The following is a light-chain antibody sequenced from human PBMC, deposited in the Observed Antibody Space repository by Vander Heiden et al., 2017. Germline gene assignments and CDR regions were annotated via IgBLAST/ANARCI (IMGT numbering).Light chain of an antibody. CDR2: DVS. Sequence: QSALTQPASVSGSPGQSITISCTGTSGDVGSYNLVSWYQQHPGKAPKLMIYDVSKRPSGVSKRFSGSKSGNTASRTISGLQAEDEADYYCCAYAGSSTLVFGGGTKVTVL. V-gene: IGLV2-23*02. CDR1: SGDVGSYNL. J-gene: IGLJ3*02. CDR3: CAYAGSSTLV.